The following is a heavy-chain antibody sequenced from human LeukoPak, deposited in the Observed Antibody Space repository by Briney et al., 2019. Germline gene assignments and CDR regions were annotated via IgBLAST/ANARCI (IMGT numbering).Heavy chain of an antibody. CDR3: ARGWVPKIRGPYFYC. J-gene: IGHJ4*02. D-gene: IGHD3-10*01. Sequence: GRSLRLSCAASGFTFSSYAMHWVRQAPGKGLEWVAVISYDGSNKYYADSVKGRFTISRDNSKNKLYLQMNSLRAEDTAVYYCARGWVPKIRGPYFYCWGQGTLVTVSS. CDR1: GFTFSSYA. V-gene: IGHV3-30*04. CDR2: ISYDGSNK.